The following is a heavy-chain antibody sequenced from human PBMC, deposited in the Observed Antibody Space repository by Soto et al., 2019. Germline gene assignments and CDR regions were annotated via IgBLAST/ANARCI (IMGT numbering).Heavy chain of an antibody. CDR1: GFTFSSYA. Sequence: GGSLRLSCAASGFTFSSYAMSWVRQAPGKGLEWVSGISSSDGSTYYADSVKGRFTISRDNSKRTLYLQMSGLRAEDTAVSYSRPRRQMGLDYWGQGTLGTVAS. J-gene: IGHJ4*02. V-gene: IGHV3-23*01. CDR3: RPRRQMGLDY. CDR2: ISSSDGST. D-gene: IGHD1-26*01.